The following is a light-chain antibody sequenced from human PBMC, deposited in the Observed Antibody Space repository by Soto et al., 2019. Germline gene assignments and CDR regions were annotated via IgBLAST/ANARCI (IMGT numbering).Light chain of an antibody. CDR3: QSYDSSLSGSGV. J-gene: IGLJ2*01. CDR2: RNS. Sequence: QPVLTQPPSVSGAPGQRVTVSCTGSSSNIGAGYDVHWYQQLPGTAPKLLIHRNSNRPSGVPDRFSGSKSGTSASLAITGLQAEDEADYYCQSYDSSLSGSGVFGGGTKVTVL. CDR1: SSNIGAGYD. V-gene: IGLV1-40*01.